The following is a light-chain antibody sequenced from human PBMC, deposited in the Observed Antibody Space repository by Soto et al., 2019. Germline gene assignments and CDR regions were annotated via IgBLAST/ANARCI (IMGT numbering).Light chain of an antibody. CDR2: VAS. V-gene: IGKV1-39*01. CDR3: QQTYSGPLT. J-gene: IGKJ4*01. CDR1: QGISSY. Sequence: QSSSSLFSFFVNRVTITLRASQGISSYLAWYQQKPGSAPKLLIYVASTLQSGVPSRFSGSGSGTDFTLSISSLQPEDFATYYCQQTYSGPLTFGGGTKVDIK.